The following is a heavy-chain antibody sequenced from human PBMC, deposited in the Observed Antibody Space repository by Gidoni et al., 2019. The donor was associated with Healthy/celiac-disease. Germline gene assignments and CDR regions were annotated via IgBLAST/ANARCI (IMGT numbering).Heavy chain of an antibody. D-gene: IGHD3-22*01. Sequence: EVQLVESGGGLVQPGGSLSLSCAASGFTFSSYAMHWVRQAPGKGLEYVSAISSNGGSTYYANSVKGRFTISRDNSKNTLYLQMGSLRAEDMAVYYCARDSLIHRDSSGYLAHAFDIWGQGTMVTVSS. CDR3: ARDSLIHRDSSGYLAHAFDI. V-gene: IGHV3-64*01. J-gene: IGHJ3*02. CDR2: ISSNGGST. CDR1: GFTFSSYA.